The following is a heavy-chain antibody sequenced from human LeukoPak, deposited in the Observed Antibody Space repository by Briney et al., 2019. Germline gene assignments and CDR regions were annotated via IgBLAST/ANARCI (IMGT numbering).Heavy chain of an antibody. CDR1: GFSVSSNY. CDR2: IYSGGST. Sequence: GGSLRLSCAASGFSVSSNYMNWVRQAPGKGLEWVSVIYSGGSTYYADSVKGRFTISRDNSKNTLYLQMNSLRAEDTAVYYCARKRRDGYNFDYWGQGTLVTVSS. J-gene: IGHJ4*02. D-gene: IGHD5-24*01. CDR3: ARKRRDGYNFDY. V-gene: IGHV3-66*01.